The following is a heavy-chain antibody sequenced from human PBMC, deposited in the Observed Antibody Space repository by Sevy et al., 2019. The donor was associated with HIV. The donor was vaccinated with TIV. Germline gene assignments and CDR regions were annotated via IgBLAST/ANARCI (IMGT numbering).Heavy chain of an antibody. CDR3: AKAVGATPYYYYGMDV. J-gene: IGHJ6*02. V-gene: IGHV3-30*02. CDR2: IRYDGSNK. CDR1: GFTFSSYG. Sequence: GESLKISCAASGFTFSSYGMHWVRQAPGKGLEWVAFIRYDGSNKYYADSVKGRFTISRDNSKNTLYLQMNSLRAEDTAVYYCAKAVGATPYYYYGMDVWGQGTTVTVSS. D-gene: IGHD1-26*01.